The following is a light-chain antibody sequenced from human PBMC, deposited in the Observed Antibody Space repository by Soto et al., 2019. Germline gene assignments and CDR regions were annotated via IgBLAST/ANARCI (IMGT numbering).Light chain of an antibody. CDR1: RSLLHPSGNNY. CDR2: GAS. V-gene: IGKV2-28*01. J-gene: IGKJ4*01. CDR3: QHYNNWPLT. Sequence: IVMTQSPLSLPVTPGEPASISCRSSRSLLHPSGNNYLEWYLQKPGQSPQLLLYGASTRATGTPARFSGSGSGTEFTLTITSLQSDDFALYFCQHYNNWPLTFGGGTKV.